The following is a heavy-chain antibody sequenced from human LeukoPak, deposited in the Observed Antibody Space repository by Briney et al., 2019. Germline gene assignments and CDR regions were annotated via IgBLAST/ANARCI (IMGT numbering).Heavy chain of an antibody. CDR2: INGDGSST. D-gene: IGHD3-9*01. J-gene: IGHJ4*02. Sequence: GGSLRLSCAASGFTFSSYWMHWVRQAPGKWLVWVSRINGDGSSTTYADSVKGRFTISRDNAKNMLYLQMNSLRAKVTAVYYWTRDISPAHCWGQGTLVTVSS. V-gene: IGHV3-74*03. CDR1: GFTFSSYW. CDR3: TRDISPAHC.